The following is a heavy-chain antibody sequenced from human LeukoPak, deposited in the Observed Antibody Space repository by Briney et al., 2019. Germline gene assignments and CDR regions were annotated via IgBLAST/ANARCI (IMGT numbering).Heavy chain of an antibody. CDR1: GGSFSGYY. Sequence: SETLSLTCAVYGGSFSGYYWSWIRQPPGKGLEWIGEINHSGSTNYNPSLKSRVTISVDTSKNPFSLKLSSVTAADTAVYYCARVVGVVIRYYYYYMDVWGKGTTVTVSS. CDR2: INHSGST. J-gene: IGHJ6*03. CDR3: ARVVGVVIRYYYYYMDV. D-gene: IGHD3-3*01. V-gene: IGHV4-34*01.